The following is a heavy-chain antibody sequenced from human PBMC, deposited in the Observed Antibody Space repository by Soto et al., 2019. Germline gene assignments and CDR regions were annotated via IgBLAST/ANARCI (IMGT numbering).Heavy chain of an antibody. J-gene: IGHJ4*02. V-gene: IGHV3-48*01. CDR3: ARYPDY. CDR1: GFTFRSYS. CDR2: ISSSSSTI. Sequence: ESGGGLVQPGGSLRLSCAASGFTFRSYSMNWVRQAPGKGLEWVSYISSSSSTIYYVDSVKGRFTISRDNAKNSLYLQMNSLRAEDTAVYYCARYPDYWGQGTLVTVSS.